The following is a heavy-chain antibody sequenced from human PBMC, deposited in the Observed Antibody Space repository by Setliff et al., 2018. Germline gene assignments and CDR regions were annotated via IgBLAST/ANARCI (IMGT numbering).Heavy chain of an antibody. J-gene: IGHJ6*03. CDR2: IFYSATA. CDR1: PGSISRHY. V-gene: IGHV4-59*11. D-gene: IGHD3-10*01. Sequence: PSETLSLTCTVSPGSISRHYWSWIRQAPGKGLEWIGHIFYSATAKYNPSLESRAAISVDSSTNQFSLKLRSVTAADTAVYYCARDRSTVIRGVTSFFYYYMDVWGGGTTVTVSS. CDR3: ARDRSTVIRGVTSFFYYYMDV.